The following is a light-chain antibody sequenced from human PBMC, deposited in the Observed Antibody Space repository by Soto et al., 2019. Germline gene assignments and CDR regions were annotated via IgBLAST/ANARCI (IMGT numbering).Light chain of an antibody. CDR3: SSYTSSSTLGV. CDR1: TSDVGGYNF. J-gene: IGLJ2*01. Sequence: QSALTQPASVSGSPGQSITISCTGTTSDVGGYNFVSWYQQHPGKAPKLIIYDVSNRPSGVSNRFSGSKSGNTASLTISGLQAEDEADYYCSSYTSSSTLGVFGGGTQLTVL. V-gene: IGLV2-14*01. CDR2: DVS.